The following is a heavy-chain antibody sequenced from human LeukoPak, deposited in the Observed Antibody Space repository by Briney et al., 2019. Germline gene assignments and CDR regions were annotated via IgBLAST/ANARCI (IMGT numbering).Heavy chain of an antibody. V-gene: IGHV4-39*01. CDR3: ARHSRGPAAGPAFDY. Sequence: PSETLSLTCTVCGGSISSSTYYWGWIRQPPGKGLVWIGSIYYSGSTYYNPSLKSRVTISVDTSKNQFSLSSVTAADTAVYFCARHSRGPAAGPAFDYWGQGTLVTVSS. CDR1: GGSISSSTYY. CDR2: IYYSGST. J-gene: IGHJ4*02. D-gene: IGHD6-13*01.